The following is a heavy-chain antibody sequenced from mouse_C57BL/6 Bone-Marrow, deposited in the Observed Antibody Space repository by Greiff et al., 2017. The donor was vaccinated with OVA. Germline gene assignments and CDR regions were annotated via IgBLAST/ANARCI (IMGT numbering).Heavy chain of an antibody. V-gene: IGHV1-55*01. CDR2: IYPGSGST. D-gene: IGHD3-2*02. CDR1: GYTFASYW. Sequence: QVQLKESGAELARPGASVKLSCKASGYTFASYWITWVKQRPGQGLEWIGDIYPGSGSTNYNEKFKSKATLTVDTSSSTAYMQLSSLTSEDAAVYYCRQLRLHYAMDYWGQGTSVTVSS. CDR3: RQLRLHYAMDY. J-gene: IGHJ4*01.